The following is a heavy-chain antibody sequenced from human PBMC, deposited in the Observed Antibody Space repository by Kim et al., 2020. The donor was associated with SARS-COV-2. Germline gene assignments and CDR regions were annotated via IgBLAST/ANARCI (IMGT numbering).Heavy chain of an antibody. CDR2: INYSGST. CDR1: GCSISSSSYY. CDR3: ARDLVPGYYDSSGYYGGVTRYFDL. Sequence: SETLSLTCTVSGCSISSSSYYWGWIRQPPGKGLEWIGSINYSGSTYYNPSLKSRVTISVDTSKNQFSLKLSPVTAADTAVYYCARDLVPGYYDSSGYYGGVTRYFDLWGRGTLVTVSS. V-gene: IGHV4-39*07. J-gene: IGHJ2*01. D-gene: IGHD3-22*01.